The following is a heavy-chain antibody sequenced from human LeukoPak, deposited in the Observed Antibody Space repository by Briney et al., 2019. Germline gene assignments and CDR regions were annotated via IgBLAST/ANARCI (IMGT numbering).Heavy chain of an antibody. J-gene: IGHJ4*02. CDR2: IYSGGST. Sequence: GGSLRLSCAATGFSVRSNYMSWVRQAPGKGLEWVSVIYSGGSTYYADSVKGRFTISRDNSKNTLYLQMNSLRAEDTAVYYCARKPGVYSLEPYFDYWGQGTLVTVSS. CDR1: GFSVRSNY. D-gene: IGHD5-18*01. CDR3: ARKPGVYSLEPYFDY. V-gene: IGHV3-53*01.